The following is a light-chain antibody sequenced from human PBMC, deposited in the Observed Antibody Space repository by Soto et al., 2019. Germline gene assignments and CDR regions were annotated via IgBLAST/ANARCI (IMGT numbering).Light chain of an antibody. CDR3: QQYNNWPWT. J-gene: IGKJ1*01. CDR2: DAS. V-gene: IGKV3-11*01. CDR1: QSVSSY. Sequence: EIVLTQSPATLSLSPGERATLSCRASQSVSSYLAWYQQKPGQAPSLLIYDASNRATGIPARFSGSGSGTAFTLTISSLESEDFAVYYCQQYNNWPWTFGQGTKVEIK.